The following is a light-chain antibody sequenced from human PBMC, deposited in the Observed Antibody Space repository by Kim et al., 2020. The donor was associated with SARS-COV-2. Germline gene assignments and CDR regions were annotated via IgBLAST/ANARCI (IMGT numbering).Light chain of an antibody. CDR1: QSVGGW. Sequence: VSPGESATLSCRASQSVGGWLAWYQQKPGQSPRLLIYGASARATGIPARFSGSGSGTDFSLTISSLQSEDFAVYYCQQYINWPPGTFGQGTKLEI. J-gene: IGKJ2*02. CDR2: GAS. CDR3: QQYINWPPGT. V-gene: IGKV3-15*01.